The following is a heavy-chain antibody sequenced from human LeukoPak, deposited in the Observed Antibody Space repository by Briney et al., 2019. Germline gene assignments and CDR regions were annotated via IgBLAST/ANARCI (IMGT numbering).Heavy chain of an antibody. CDR2: ISSGSSNI. CDR3: AKGDVSVIREFDY. CDR1: GFIFSTYS. J-gene: IGHJ4*02. D-gene: IGHD3-10*01. Sequence: PGGSLRLSCTASGFIFSTYSMIWVRQAPGKGLEWVSSISSGSSNIYYADSVKGRFTISRDNAQNSLYLQMNSLRAEDTAVYYCAKGDVSVIREFDYWGQGTLVTVSS. V-gene: IGHV3-21*01.